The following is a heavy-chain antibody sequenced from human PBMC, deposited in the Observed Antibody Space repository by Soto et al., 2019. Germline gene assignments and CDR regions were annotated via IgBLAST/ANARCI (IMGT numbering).Heavy chain of an antibody. J-gene: IGHJ4*02. Sequence: QVLLVESGGGVVQPGRSLRLSCAGSGFTFSNYGLHWVRQAPGMGLDWVSFISFDGSHKYYADSVKGRFTISRDNSNNMLYLQMDSLTTEDTAVYYCAKDGAPRYCSRSSCHPAGAYWGQGTLVTVSS. V-gene: IGHV3-30*18. CDR2: ISFDGSHK. CDR3: AKDGAPRYCSRSSCHPAGAY. CDR1: GFTFSNYG. D-gene: IGHD2-15*01.